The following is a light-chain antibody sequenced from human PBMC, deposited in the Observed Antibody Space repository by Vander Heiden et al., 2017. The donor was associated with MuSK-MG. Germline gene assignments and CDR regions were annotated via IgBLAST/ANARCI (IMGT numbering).Light chain of an antibody. CDR2: WAS. V-gene: IGKV4-1*01. Sequence: IVMTQSPDSLAVSLGERAIINCKSSQSVLYSSNNKNYLAWYQQKSGQPPKLLIYWASTREAGVPDRFSGSGSGTDFTLTISNRQAEDVAVYYCQQYVSSPPCTFGQWTKLEIK. CDR1: QSVLYSSNNKNY. J-gene: IGKJ2*02. CDR3: QQYVSSPPCT.